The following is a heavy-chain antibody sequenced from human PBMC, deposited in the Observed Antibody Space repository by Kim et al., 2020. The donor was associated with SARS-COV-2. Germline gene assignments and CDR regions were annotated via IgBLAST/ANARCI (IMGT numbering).Heavy chain of an antibody. CDR1: GFTFSGSA. CDR3: TRVPGTTVAFWDTFDI. V-gene: IGHV3-73*01. CDR2: IRSKANSYAT. J-gene: IGHJ3*02. D-gene: IGHD1-1*01. Sequence: GGSLRLSCAASGFTFSGSAMHWVRQASEKGLEWVGRIRSKANSYATTSAASVNGRFTISRDDSKNTAYMQMNSLNTEDTGVYYCTRVPGTTVAFWDTFDIWGQGTMVTVSS.